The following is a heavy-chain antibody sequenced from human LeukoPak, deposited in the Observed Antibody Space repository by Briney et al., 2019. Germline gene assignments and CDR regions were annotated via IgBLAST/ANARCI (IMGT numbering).Heavy chain of an antibody. J-gene: IGHJ4*02. Sequence: PSGTLSLTCAVSGGSISSSNWWSWVRQPPGKGLEWIGEIYHSGSTNYNPSLKSRVTISVDKSKNQFSLKLSSVTAADTAVYYCARDGYCSSTSCYGGVDYWGQGTLVTVSS. CDR3: ARDGYCSSTSCYGGVDY. CDR1: GGSISSSNW. CDR2: IYHSGST. D-gene: IGHD2-2*01. V-gene: IGHV4-4*02.